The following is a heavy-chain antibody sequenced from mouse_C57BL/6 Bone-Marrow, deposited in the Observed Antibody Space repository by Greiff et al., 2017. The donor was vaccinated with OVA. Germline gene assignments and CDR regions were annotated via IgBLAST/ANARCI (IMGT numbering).Heavy chain of an antibody. CDR3: ARLGRRAYYGNY. D-gene: IGHD1-1*01. CDR2: IYPRSGNT. Sequence: VQLQQSGAELARPGASVKLSCKASGYTFTSYGISWVTQSTGQGLEWFGEIYPRSGNTYSNEKFKGKATLTADKSSSTSYMERRSLTSEDSAVYFGARLGRRAYYGNYWSQGTTLTVSS. J-gene: IGHJ2*01. CDR1: GYTFTSYG. V-gene: IGHV1-81*01.